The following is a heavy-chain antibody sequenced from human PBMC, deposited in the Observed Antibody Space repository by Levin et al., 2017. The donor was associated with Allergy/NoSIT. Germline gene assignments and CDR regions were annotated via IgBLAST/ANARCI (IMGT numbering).Heavy chain of an antibody. CDR1: TYTLTELS. V-gene: IGHV1-24*01. J-gene: IGHJ4*02. D-gene: IGHD5-18*01. Sequence: ASVKVSCKVTTYTLTELSMHWVRQAPGKGLEWMGGFDHKDGKTIYAQKFQGRVTMTEDTSTDTAYMEVRSLRSEDTAVYYCATRNKRDAAMAYDYWGQGTLVIVSS. CDR3: ATRNKRDAAMAYDY. CDR2: FDHKDGKT.